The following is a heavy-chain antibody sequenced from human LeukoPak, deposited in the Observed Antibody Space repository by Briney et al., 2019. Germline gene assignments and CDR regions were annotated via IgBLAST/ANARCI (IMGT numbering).Heavy chain of an antibody. CDR2: IRHDGSIK. J-gene: IGHJ4*02. CDR1: GFIFSTCG. D-gene: IGHD3-16*01. V-gene: IGHV3-30*02. Sequence: PGGSLRLSCAASGFIFSTCGMYWVRQAPGKGLEWVAFIRHDGSIKNYADSVKGRSTISRDNSKNTLCLQMNSLRAEDTAVYYCAKDSLADIDYWGQGTLVTVSS. CDR3: AKDSLADIDY.